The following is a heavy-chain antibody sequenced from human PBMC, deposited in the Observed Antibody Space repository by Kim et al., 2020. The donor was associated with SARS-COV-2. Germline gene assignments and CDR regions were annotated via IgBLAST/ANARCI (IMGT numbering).Heavy chain of an antibody. CDR1: GIAVTHAW. D-gene: IGHD3-10*01. CDR2: IRSQSDGGSP. V-gene: IGHV3-15*01. Sequence: GGSLRLSCAASGIAVTHAWMAWVRQVAGKGLECIGRIRSQSDGGSPDYAAPVTGRFTISKDDSENTLFLQMNSLTIDDTAVYYCTTYGSGTFVSWGQGT. CDR3: TTYGSGTFVS. J-gene: IGHJ4*02.